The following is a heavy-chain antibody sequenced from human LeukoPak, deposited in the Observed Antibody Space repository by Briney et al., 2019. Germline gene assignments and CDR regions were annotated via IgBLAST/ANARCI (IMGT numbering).Heavy chain of an antibody. CDR3: ATSRFLEWLYLLDY. V-gene: IGHV1-2*02. CDR2: INPHSGDT. Sequence: ASVKVSCKASGYTFTGYYIHWVRQAPGQGLEWMGWINPHSGDTKYAQKFQGRVTMTRATSIGLAYMELSRLKSDDTAVYYCATSRFLEWLYLLDYWGQGTLVTVSS. J-gene: IGHJ4*02. D-gene: IGHD3-3*01. CDR1: GYTFTGYY.